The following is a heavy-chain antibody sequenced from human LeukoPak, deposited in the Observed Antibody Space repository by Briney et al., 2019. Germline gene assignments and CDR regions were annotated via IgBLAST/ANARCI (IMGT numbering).Heavy chain of an antibody. Sequence: PGGSLRLSCAASGFTFSSYSMNWVRQTPGKGLVWVSRINSDGSTPIYADSVKGRFTISRDNAKNTLYLQLSSLRAEDTAVYYCARGGGLAFDYWGQGTLVTVSS. V-gene: IGHV3-74*01. CDR3: ARGGGLAFDY. CDR1: GFTFSSYS. D-gene: IGHD3-16*01. J-gene: IGHJ4*02. CDR2: INSDGSTP.